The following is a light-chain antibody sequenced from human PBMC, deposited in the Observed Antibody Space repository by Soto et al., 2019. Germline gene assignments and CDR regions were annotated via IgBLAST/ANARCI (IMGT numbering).Light chain of an antibody. CDR3: LISYNVPYV. J-gene: IGLJ1*01. Sequence: QAVVTQEPSLTVSPGGTVTLTCGSSTGAVTNGHYPYWFQQKPGQAPRTLIYDTTNRHSWTPARFSGSLLGGKAALTLSGAQPEDEAEYYCLISYNVPYVFGTGTKVTV. CDR2: DTT. V-gene: IGLV7-46*01. CDR1: TGAVTNGHY.